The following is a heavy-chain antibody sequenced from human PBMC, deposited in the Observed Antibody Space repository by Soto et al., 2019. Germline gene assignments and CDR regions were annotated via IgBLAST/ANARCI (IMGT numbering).Heavy chain of an antibody. Sequence: GGSLRLSCAASGFTFSSYAMSWVRQAPGKGLEWVSAISGSGGSTYYADSVKGRFTISRDNSKNTLYLQMNSLRAGDTAVYYCAKDYVYYDSSGYYEYFQHWGQGTLVTASS. CDR2: ISGSGGST. D-gene: IGHD3-22*01. J-gene: IGHJ1*01. CDR1: GFTFSSYA. CDR3: AKDYVYYDSSGYYEYFQH. V-gene: IGHV3-23*01.